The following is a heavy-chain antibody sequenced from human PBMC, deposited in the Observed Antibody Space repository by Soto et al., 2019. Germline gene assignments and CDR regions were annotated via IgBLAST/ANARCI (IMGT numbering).Heavy chain of an antibody. CDR1: GGTFNNYA. CDR2: IIPSSGTP. CDR3: ASSYGTSWYGDY. Sequence: QVQLVQSGAEVKKPGSSVKVSCKASGGTFNNYAVTWVRQAPGQGLEWMGGIIPSSGTPNYAQRFQDRVTITADESTSTVYMELSRVRSEDTALYYCASSYGTSWYGDYWGQGTLVTVSS. D-gene: IGHD6-13*01. J-gene: IGHJ4*02. V-gene: IGHV1-69*01.